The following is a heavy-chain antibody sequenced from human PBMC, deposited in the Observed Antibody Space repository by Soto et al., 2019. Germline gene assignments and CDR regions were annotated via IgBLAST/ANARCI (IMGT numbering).Heavy chain of an antibody. CDR3: AKVLYGANSAYFDY. CDR2: ISGSGDSR. J-gene: IGHJ4*02. CDR1: GFTFIKYA. D-gene: IGHD4-17*01. Sequence: EVQLLESGGGLVQPGGSLRLSCAASGFTFIKYAMSWVRQAPGKGLECVSGISGSGDSRYYADSVKGRFTISRDNSKNTLYLQMNSLRADDTAVYYCAKVLYGANSAYFDYWGQGTLVTVSS. V-gene: IGHV3-23*01.